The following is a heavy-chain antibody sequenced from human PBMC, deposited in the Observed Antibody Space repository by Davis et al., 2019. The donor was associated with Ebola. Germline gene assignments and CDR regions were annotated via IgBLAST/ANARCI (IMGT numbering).Heavy chain of an antibody. CDR2: ISGSGDST. CDR3: AKVSFRFWDI. D-gene: IGHD3-16*01. Sequence: GGSPRLSCAASDFTFSSYAMSWVRQAPGKGLEWVSSISGSGDSTYYADSVKGRFTISRDNVQNTLYFQMNSLRADDTAVYYCAKVSFRFWDIWGQGVLVTVSS. J-gene: IGHJ4*02. V-gene: IGHV3-23*01. CDR1: DFTFSSYA.